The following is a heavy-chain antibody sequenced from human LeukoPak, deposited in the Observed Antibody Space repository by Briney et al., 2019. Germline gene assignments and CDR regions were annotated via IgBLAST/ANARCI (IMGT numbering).Heavy chain of an antibody. D-gene: IGHD3-22*01. CDR3: ARDQDGGKYYYESSGYSH. V-gene: IGHV3-21*01. J-gene: IGHJ4*02. Sequence: PGESLRLSCAASGFTFSIYGLNWVRQAPGKGLEWVSTISSGGHIYYEDSVKGRFTISRDNAKNSLYLQMNSLRAEDTAVYYCARDQDGGKYYYESSGYSHWGQGILVTVSS. CDR2: ISSGGHI. CDR1: GFTFSIYG.